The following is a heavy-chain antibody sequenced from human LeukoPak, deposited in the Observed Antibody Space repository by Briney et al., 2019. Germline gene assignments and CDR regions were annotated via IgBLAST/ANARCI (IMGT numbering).Heavy chain of an antibody. V-gene: IGHV3-23*01. J-gene: IGHJ4*02. CDR2: ISGGGGST. Sequence: GGSLRLSCAASGFTFTSYSMNWVRQAPGKGVEWVSTISGGGGSTYYADSVKGRFTISRDNSKNTLYLQVNSLRAEDTAVYYCAKGGRWDVTPFDYWGQGTLVTVSS. CDR1: GFTFTSYS. D-gene: IGHD3-16*01. CDR3: AKGGRWDVTPFDY.